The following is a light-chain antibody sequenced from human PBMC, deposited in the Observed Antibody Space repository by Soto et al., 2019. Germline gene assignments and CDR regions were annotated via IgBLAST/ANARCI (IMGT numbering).Light chain of an antibody. CDR2: KAS. CDR3: QEYTPSFKWT. CDR1: QSISDQ. J-gene: IGKJ1*01. V-gene: IGKV1-5*03. Sequence: DIQMTQSPSTLSASVGDRVTITCRASQSISDQLAWYQQKTGRAPEVLIHKASTLESGVPSRFSGNGSGTEFTLTISSLQPDDFATYYCQEYTPSFKWTFGQGTKVEI.